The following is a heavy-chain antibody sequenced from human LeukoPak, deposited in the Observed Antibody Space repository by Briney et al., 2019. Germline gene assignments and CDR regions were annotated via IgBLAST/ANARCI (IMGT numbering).Heavy chain of an antibody. CDR2: ISGSGGSR. CDR3: AKSHSRRFLEWIPAAPQRSGMDV. V-gene: IGHV3-23*01. J-gene: IGHJ6*02. D-gene: IGHD3-3*01. CDR1: GFTFSSYA. Sequence: PGGSLRLSCAASGFTFSSYAMSWVRQAPGKGLEWVSAISGSGGSRYYADAAKGRFTISRGNSKNRLYLQMNSLRAENTAVYYCAKSHSRRFLEWIPAAPQRSGMDVWGQGTTVTVSS.